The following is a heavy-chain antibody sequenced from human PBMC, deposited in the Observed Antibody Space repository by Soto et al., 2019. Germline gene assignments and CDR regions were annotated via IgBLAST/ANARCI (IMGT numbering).Heavy chain of an antibody. CDR1: GGTLSSYA. CDR2: IIPIFGTA. D-gene: IGHD3-3*01. J-gene: IGHJ6*02. Sequence: SVKVSCKASGGTLSSYAISWVRQAPGQGLEWMGGIIPIFGTANYAQKFQGRVTITADESTSTAYMELSSLRSEDTAVYYCASLNTIFGVVTNGPYYYYGMDVWGQGTTVTVSS. CDR3: ASLNTIFGVVTNGPYYYYGMDV. V-gene: IGHV1-69*13.